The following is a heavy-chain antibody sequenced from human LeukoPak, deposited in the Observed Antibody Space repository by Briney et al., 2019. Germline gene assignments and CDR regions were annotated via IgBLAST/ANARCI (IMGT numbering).Heavy chain of an antibody. J-gene: IGHJ4*02. CDR1: GYTFTSYG. Sequence: ASVKVSCKASGYTFTSYGISWVRQAPGQGLEWMGWISAYNGNTNYAQKLQGGVTMTTDTSTSTAYMELRSLRSDDTAVYYCARLEQLVPGTNHNDYWGQGTLVTVSS. CDR3: ARLEQLVPGTNHNDY. CDR2: ISAYNGNT. D-gene: IGHD6-13*01. V-gene: IGHV1-18*01.